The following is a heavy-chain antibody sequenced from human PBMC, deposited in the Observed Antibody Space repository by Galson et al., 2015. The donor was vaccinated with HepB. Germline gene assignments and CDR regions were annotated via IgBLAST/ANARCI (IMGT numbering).Heavy chain of an antibody. CDR2: INPISGTT. CDR1: GDTLTYYW. D-gene: IGHD3-10*01. CDR3: AREVAGSYYFYY. Sequence: SVKVSCKASGDTLTYYWLHWVRQAPGQGLEWLAAINPISGTTRYAQKFQGRVTMTRDTSTSIVYMELSSLRSEDTALYYCAREVAGSYYFYYWGQGTLVTVSS. V-gene: IGHV1-46*01. J-gene: IGHJ4*02.